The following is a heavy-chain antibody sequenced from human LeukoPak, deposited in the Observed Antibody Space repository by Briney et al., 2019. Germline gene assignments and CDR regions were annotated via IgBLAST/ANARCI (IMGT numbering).Heavy chain of an antibody. CDR3: AKADQYDILTARKGYYFDY. V-gene: IGHV3-23*01. CDR2: ISGSGGST. Sequence: GGSLRLSCAASGFTFSSYWMHWVRQAPGKGLEWVSAISGSGGSTYYADSVKGRFTISRDNSKNTLYLQMNSLRAEDTAVYYCAKADQYDILTARKGYYFDYWGQGTLVTVSS. D-gene: IGHD3-9*01. J-gene: IGHJ4*02. CDR1: GFTFSSYW.